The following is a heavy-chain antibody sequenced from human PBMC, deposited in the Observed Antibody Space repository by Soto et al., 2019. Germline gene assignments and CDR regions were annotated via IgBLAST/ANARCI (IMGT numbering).Heavy chain of an antibody. CDR1: GGTFKNYA. D-gene: IGHD5-18*01. Sequence: QVQLVQSGAEVKKPGSSMRVSCKASGGTFKNYAFSWVRQAPGQGLEWMGGFIPIFGTGNYAEEFQGRVSLNADESTKTVYMDLRSLRSDDTAVYYCASISEFTYGYGLGYYFDSWGQGTLITVSS. CDR3: ASISEFTYGYGLGYYFDS. V-gene: IGHV1-69*01. CDR2: FIPIFGTG. J-gene: IGHJ4*02.